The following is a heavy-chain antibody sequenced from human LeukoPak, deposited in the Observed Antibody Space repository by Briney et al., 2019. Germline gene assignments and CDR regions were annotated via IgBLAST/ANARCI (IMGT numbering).Heavy chain of an antibody. V-gene: IGHV4-59*08. J-gene: IGHJ5*02. Sequence: SETLSLTCTVSGGSYYWSWIRQPPGKGLEWIGFVYYSGNTNYNPSLRGRVTISVDTSKSQISLRLSSVTAADTAVYYCARSYSASYDSPAGWFDPWGQGTLVTVSS. CDR3: ARSYSASYDSPAGWFDP. CDR1: GGSYY. CDR2: VYYSGNT. D-gene: IGHD3-22*01.